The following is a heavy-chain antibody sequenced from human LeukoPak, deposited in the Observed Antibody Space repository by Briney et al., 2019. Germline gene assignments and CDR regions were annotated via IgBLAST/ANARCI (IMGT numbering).Heavy chain of an antibody. Sequence: GGSLRLSCAASGFTFGSCWMSWVRQAPGKGLEWVANINQDGSERHYVDSMKGRFTISRGNAKSSLYLQMNSLRAEDTAVYYCATSWSSGYYFENWGQGTLVTVSS. CDR1: GFTFGSCW. CDR2: INQDGSER. D-gene: IGHD3-22*01. J-gene: IGHJ4*02. CDR3: ATSWSSGYYFEN. V-gene: IGHV3-7*01.